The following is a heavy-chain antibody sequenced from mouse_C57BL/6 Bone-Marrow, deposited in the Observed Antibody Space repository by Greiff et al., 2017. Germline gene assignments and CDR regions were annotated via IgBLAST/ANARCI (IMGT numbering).Heavy chain of an antibody. Sequence: QVQLQQPGAELVKPGASVKLSCKASGYTFTSYWMHWVKQRPGQGLEWIGMIHPNSGSTNYNEKFKSKATLTVDKSSSTAYMQLSSLTSEDSAVYYWAREEANWAYYFDYWGQGTTLTVSS. D-gene: IGHD4-1*01. CDR1: GYTFTSYW. V-gene: IGHV1-64*01. CDR2: IHPNSGST. J-gene: IGHJ2*01. CDR3: AREEANWAYYFDY.